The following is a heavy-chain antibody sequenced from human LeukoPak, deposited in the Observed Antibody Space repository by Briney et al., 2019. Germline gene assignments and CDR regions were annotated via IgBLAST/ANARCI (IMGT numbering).Heavy chain of an antibody. D-gene: IGHD6-13*01. CDR2: IKSKTDGGTT. CDR1: GFTFSNAW. Sequence: VGSLRLSCAASGFTFSNAWMSWVRQAPGKGLEWVGRIKSKTDGGTTDYAAPVKGRFTISRDDSKNTLYLQMNSLKTEDTAEYYCTTMPGGSSWYVFRDYWGQGTLVTVSS. J-gene: IGHJ4*02. V-gene: IGHV3-15*01. CDR3: TTMPGGSSWYVFRDY.